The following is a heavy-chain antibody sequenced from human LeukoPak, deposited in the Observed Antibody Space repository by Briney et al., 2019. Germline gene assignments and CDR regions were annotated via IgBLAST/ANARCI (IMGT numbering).Heavy chain of an antibody. V-gene: IGHV4-39*01. Sequence: SETLSLTCTVSAGSVSGSSYYWGWIREPPGKGLERIGSMLYTGNTYQNPSLKSRVTISADTSKNQFSLRLNSVTAADTAVYYCVVPSLGGWLVPFEYWGQGILASFSS. CDR1: AGSVSGSSYY. J-gene: IGHJ4*02. CDR2: MLYTGNT. D-gene: IGHD6-19*01. CDR3: VVPSLGGWLVPFEY.